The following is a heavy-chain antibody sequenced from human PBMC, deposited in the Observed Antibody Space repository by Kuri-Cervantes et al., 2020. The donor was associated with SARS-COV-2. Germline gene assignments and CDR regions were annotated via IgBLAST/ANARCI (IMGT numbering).Heavy chain of an antibody. CDR2: ISGDSGYT. V-gene: IGHV3/OR16-8*01. J-gene: IGHJ5*02. D-gene: IGHD6-13*01. CDR1: GFTFSNHY. CDR3: ARDQGKQQRGWA. Sequence: GESLKISCPASGFTFSNHYMSWVRQAPGKGLEWVSYISGDSGYTNYADSVKGRFTISRDNANNSPYLQMNSLRAEDTAVYYCARDQGKQQRGWAWGQGTLVTVSS.